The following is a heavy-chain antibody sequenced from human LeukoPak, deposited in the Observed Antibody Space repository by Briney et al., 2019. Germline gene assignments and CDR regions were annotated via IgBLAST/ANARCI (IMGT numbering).Heavy chain of an antibody. Sequence: TPGGSLTLSCAASGFTFSSYSMNWVRQAPGKGLEWVSSISSSSSYIYYADSVKGRFTISRDNAKNSLYLQMNSLRAEDTAVYYCARSDIVVVPAAPHVAHPHLYYFDYWGQGILVTVSS. CDR3: ARSDIVVVPAAPHVAHPHLYYFDY. J-gene: IGHJ4*02. D-gene: IGHD2-2*01. CDR1: GFTFSSYS. V-gene: IGHV3-21*01. CDR2: ISSSSSYI.